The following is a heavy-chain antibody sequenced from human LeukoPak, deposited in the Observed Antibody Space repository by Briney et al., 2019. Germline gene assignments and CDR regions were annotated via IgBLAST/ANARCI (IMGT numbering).Heavy chain of an antibody. V-gene: IGHV1-46*01. D-gene: IGHD3-3*01. J-gene: IGHJ4*02. CDR3: ARASYDFWSGYRTYYFDY. Sequence: ASVKVSCKASGYTFTSYYMHWVRQAPGQGLEWMGIINPSGGSTSYAQKFQGRVTMTRDMSTSTVYMELSSLRSEDTAVYYCARASYDFWSGYRTYYFDYWGQGTLVTVSS. CDR1: GYTFTSYY. CDR2: INPSGGST.